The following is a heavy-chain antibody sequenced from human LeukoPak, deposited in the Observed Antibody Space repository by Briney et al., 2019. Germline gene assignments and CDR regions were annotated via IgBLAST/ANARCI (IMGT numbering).Heavy chain of an antibody. CDR3: ARDRAAAHFDY. J-gene: IGHJ4*02. Sequence: GGSLRLSCAASGFTFSSYEMNWVRQAPGKGLEWVSYIGSSGSTIYYADSVKGRFTISRDNAKNSLYLQMNSLRAEDTAVYYCARDRAAAHFDYWGQGTLVTVSS. CDR1: GFTFSSYE. V-gene: IGHV3-48*03. D-gene: IGHD6-13*01. CDR2: IGSSGSTI.